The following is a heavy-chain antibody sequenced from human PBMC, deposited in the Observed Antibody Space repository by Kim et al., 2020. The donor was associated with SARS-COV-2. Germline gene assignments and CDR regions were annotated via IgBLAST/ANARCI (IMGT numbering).Heavy chain of an antibody. CDR1: GYTFTSYA. V-gene: IGHV1-3*01. Sequence: ASVKVSCKASGYTFTSYAMHWVRQAPGQRLEWMGWINAGNGNTKYSQKFQGRVTITRDTSASTAYMELSSLRSEDTAVYYCARPYCSSTSCYTYGMDVWGQGTTVTVSS. J-gene: IGHJ6*02. CDR2: INAGNGNT. CDR3: ARPYCSSTSCYTYGMDV. D-gene: IGHD2-2*02.